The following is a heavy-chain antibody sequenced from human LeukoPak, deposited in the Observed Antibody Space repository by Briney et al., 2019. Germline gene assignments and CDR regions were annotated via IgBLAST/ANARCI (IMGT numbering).Heavy chain of an antibody. D-gene: IGHD3-10*01. V-gene: IGHV3-23*01. Sequence: QSGGSLRLSCAASGFTFSSYAMSWVRQAPGKGLEWVSAISGSGGSTYYADSVKGRFTISRDNSKNTLYLQMNSLRAEDTAVYYCARGIPQFGELSYYFDYWGQGTLVTVSS. J-gene: IGHJ4*02. CDR3: ARGIPQFGELSYYFDY. CDR1: GFTFSSYA. CDR2: ISGSGGST.